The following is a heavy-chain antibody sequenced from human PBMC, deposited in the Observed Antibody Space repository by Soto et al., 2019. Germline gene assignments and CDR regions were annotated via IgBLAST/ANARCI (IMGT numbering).Heavy chain of an antibody. CDR2: IYYSGST. J-gene: IGHJ6*02. CDR3: ARTRYSYGYYYGMDV. D-gene: IGHD5-18*01. V-gene: IGHV4-31*03. CDR1: VGSISRGGYY. Sequence: TLSLTCTVSVGSISRGGYYWSWIRQHPGKGLEWIGYIYYSGSTYYNPSLKSRVTISVDTSKNQFSLKLSSVTAADTAVYYCARTRYSYGYYYGMDVWGQGTTVTVSS.